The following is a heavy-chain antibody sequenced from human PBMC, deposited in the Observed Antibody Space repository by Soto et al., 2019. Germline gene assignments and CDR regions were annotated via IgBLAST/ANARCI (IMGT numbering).Heavy chain of an antibody. J-gene: IGHJ4*02. CDR1: GFTFSDFS. Sequence: DVQLVESGGGLVQPGGSLRLSCAASGFTFSDFSMNWVRQAPGKGLEWISYISSSSRTIYYADSVKGRFTISRDNAKKSLNLQMNSLSAEDTAIYYCARDILGSTFGYWGQGTLVNVSS. CDR2: ISSSSRTI. V-gene: IGHV3-48*01. CDR3: ARDILGSTFGY. D-gene: IGHD2-15*01.